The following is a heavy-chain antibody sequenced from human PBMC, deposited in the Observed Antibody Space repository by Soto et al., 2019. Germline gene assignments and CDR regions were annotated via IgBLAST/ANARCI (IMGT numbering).Heavy chain of an antibody. CDR2: ISGSGGST. Sequence: EVQLLESGGGLVQPGGSLRLSCAASGFTFSSYAMTWVRQAPGKGLEWVSIISGSGGSTYYADSVKGRFTISRDNSKNTLYLQMNSLRAEDTAVYYCARRSSGWFFDHWGQGTLVTVSS. V-gene: IGHV3-23*01. CDR3: ARRSSGWFFDH. J-gene: IGHJ4*02. D-gene: IGHD6-19*01. CDR1: GFTFSSYA.